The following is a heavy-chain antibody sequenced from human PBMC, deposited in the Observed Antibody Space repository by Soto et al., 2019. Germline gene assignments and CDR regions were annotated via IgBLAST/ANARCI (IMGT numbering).Heavy chain of an antibody. J-gene: IGHJ5*02. CDR3: ARGRDCSSTSCPPWFDP. V-gene: IGHV1-2*04. CDR2: INPNSGGT. CDR1: GYTFTGYY. D-gene: IGHD2-2*01. Sequence: SVNVSCKXSGYTFTGYYMHWVRQAPGQGLEWMGWINPNSGGTNYAQKFQGWVTMTRDTSISTAYMELSRPRSDDTAVYYCARGRDCSSTSCPPWFDPWGQGTLVTVSS.